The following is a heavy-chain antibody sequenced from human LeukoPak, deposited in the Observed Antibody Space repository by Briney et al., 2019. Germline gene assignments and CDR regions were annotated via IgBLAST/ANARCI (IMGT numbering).Heavy chain of an antibody. CDR1: GVSISSYY. D-gene: IGHD1/OR15-1a*01. V-gene: IGHV4-59*08. CDR2: LYNSGST. J-gene: IGHJ4*02. CDR3: ARHGGGGWNSFISY. Sequence: SETLSLTCTVSGVSISSYYWSWIRQPPGKGLEWIGYLYNSGSTQYNPSLKSRVTISVDTSKNQFSLRLTSVTAADTAVYYCARHGGGGWNSFISYWGQGTLVTVSS.